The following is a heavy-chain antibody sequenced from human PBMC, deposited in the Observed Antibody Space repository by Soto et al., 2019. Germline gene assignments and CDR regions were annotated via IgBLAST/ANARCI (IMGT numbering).Heavy chain of an antibody. J-gene: IGHJ4*02. CDR2: IWYDGSNK. CDR1: GFTFSSYG. Sequence: GGSLRLSCAASGFTFSSYGMHWVRQAPGKGLEWVAVIWYDGSNKYYADSVKGRFTISRDNSKNTLYLQMNSLRAEDTAVYYCARETEPTYGDYYDYWGQGTLVTVSS. V-gene: IGHV3-33*01. CDR3: ARETEPTYGDYYDY. D-gene: IGHD4-17*01.